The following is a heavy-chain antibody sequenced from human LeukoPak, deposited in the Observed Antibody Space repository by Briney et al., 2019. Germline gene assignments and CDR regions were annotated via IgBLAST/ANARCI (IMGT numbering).Heavy chain of an antibody. CDR3: ARAGSDYYGMDV. V-gene: IGHV1-2*02. D-gene: IGHD3-10*01. Sequence: ASVKVSCKASGYTFTGYYMHWVRQAPGQGLEWMGWINPNSGGTNYAQKFQGRVTMTRDTSTSTVYMELSSLRSEDTAVYYCARAGSDYYGMDVWGQGTTVTVSS. CDR1: GYTFTGYY. CDR2: INPNSGGT. J-gene: IGHJ6*02.